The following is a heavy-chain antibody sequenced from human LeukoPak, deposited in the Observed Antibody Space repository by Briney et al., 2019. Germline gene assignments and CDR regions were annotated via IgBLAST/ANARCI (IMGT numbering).Heavy chain of an antibody. CDR3: ASPRRDGYKTYYYYGMDV. CDR2: FDPEDGET. D-gene: IGHD5-24*01. V-gene: IGHV1-24*01. CDR1: GYTLTELS. J-gene: IGHJ6*02. Sequence: ASVKVSCKVSGYTLTELSMHWVRQAPGKGLEWMGAFDPEDGETIYAQKFQGRVTITADESTSTAYMELSSLRSEDTAVYYCASPRRDGYKTYYYYGMDVWGQGTTVTVSS.